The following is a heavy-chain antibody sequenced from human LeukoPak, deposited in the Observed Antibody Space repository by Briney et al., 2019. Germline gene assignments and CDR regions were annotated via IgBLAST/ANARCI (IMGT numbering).Heavy chain of an antibody. V-gene: IGHV3-66*01. J-gene: IGHJ4*02. Sequence: PGRSLRLSCAASGFTFDDYAMHWVRQAPGKGLGWVSVIYSGGSTYYADSVKGRFTISRDNSKNTLYLQMNSLRAEDTAVYYCARDNPIRGAAPLYFDYWGQGTLVTVSS. CDR3: ARDNPIRGAAPLYFDY. CDR1: GFTFDDYA. D-gene: IGHD3-10*01. CDR2: IYSGGST.